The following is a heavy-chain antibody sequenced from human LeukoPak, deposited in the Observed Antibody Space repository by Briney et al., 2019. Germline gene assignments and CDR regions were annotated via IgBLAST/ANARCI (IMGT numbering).Heavy chain of an antibody. V-gene: IGHV3-15*01. J-gene: IGHJ4*02. CDR2: IRSKADGGTP. D-gene: IGHD3-3*01. Sequence: SGGSLRLSCAAPGFSFSNAWMSWVRQAPGKGLEWVGRIRSKADGGTPDYAAPVIGRFSMSRDDSKNMLYLQMNSLRAEDTAVYYCAKDEGGVRSTEYYFDYWGQGTLVTVSS. CDR3: AKDEGGVRSTEYYFDY. CDR1: GFSFSNAW.